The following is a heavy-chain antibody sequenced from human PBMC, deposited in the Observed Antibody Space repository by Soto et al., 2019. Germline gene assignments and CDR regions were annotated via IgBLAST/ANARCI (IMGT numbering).Heavy chain of an antibody. D-gene: IGHD1-26*01. CDR3: ARDSGSYYDAFDI. CDR1: GFTFSSYS. CDR2: ISSSSSYI. J-gene: IGHJ3*02. Sequence: GSLRLSCAASGFTFSSYSMNWVRQAPGKGLEWVSSISSSSSYIYYADSVKGRFTISRDNAKNSLYLQMNSLRAEDTAVYYCARDSGSYYDAFDIWGQGTMVTVSS. V-gene: IGHV3-21*01.